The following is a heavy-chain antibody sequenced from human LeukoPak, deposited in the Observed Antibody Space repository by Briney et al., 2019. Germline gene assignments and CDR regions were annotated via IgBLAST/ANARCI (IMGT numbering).Heavy chain of an antibody. D-gene: IGHD6-6*01. V-gene: IGHV1-69*05. CDR1: GGTFSSYG. CDR3: ATTREYSSSSGPSDY. J-gene: IGHJ4*02. Sequence: GSSVKVSCKTSGGTFSSYGISWVRQAPGQGLEWMGGIIPIFATANYAQKFQGRVTITTDESTSTAYMELSSLRSEDTAVYYCATTREYSSSSGPSDYWGQGTLVTVSS. CDR2: IIPIFATA.